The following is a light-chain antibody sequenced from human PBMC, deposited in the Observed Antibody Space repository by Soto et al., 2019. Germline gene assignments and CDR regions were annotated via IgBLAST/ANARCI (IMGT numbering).Light chain of an antibody. CDR2: EVS. J-gene: IGLJ2*01. Sequence: QSALTQPASVSGSPGQSITISCTGTSSDVGGYNYVSWYQQHPGKAPKVMIYEVSHRPSGVSDRFSGSKSGNTASLTISGLQAEDEADYYCSSYAGSSSLLFGGGTKLTVL. CDR1: SSDVGGYNY. CDR3: SSYAGSSSLL. V-gene: IGLV2-14*01.